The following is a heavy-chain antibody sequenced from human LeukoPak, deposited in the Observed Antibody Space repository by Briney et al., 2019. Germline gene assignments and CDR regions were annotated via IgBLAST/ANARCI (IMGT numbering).Heavy chain of an antibody. D-gene: IGHD5-12*01. CDR1: GYTFTSYG. CDR3: ARGSGYDLRPFDY. V-gene: IGHV1-18*01. Sequence: GASVKVSCKASGYTFTSYGSSWVRQAPGQGLEWMGWISAYNGNTNYAQKLQGRVTMTTDTSTSTAYTELRSLRSDDPAVYYCARGSGYDLRPFDYWGQGTLVTVSS. J-gene: IGHJ4*02. CDR2: ISAYNGNT.